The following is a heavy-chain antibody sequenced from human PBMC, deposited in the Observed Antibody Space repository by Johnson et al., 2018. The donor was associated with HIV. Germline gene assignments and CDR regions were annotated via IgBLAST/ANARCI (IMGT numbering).Heavy chain of an antibody. D-gene: IGHD5-18*01. CDR1: GFTFSSYA. J-gene: IGHJ3*02. V-gene: IGHV3-64*01. Sequence: VQLVESGGGLVQPGGSLRLSCAASGFTFSSYAMHWVRQAPGKGLEYVSAISSNGGSTYYANSVKGRFTISRDNSKNTLYLQMGSLRAEDTAVYYSAKTEDRGYRMETGAFDIWGQGTMVTVSS. CDR2: ISSNGGST. CDR3: AKTEDRGYRMETGAFDI.